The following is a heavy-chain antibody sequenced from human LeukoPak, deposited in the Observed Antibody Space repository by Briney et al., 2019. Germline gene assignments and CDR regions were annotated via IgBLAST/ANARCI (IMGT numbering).Heavy chain of an antibody. CDR3: AVGPDILTGYYDAFDI. D-gene: IGHD3-9*01. J-gene: IGHJ3*02. CDR2: ISYDGSNK. Sequence: PGGSLRLSCAASGFTFSSYGMHWVRQAPGKGLEWVAVISYDGSNKYYADSVKGRFTISRDNSKNTLYLQMNSLRAEDTAVYYCAVGPDILTGYYDAFDIWGQGTMVTVSS. CDR1: GFTFSSYG. V-gene: IGHV3-30*03.